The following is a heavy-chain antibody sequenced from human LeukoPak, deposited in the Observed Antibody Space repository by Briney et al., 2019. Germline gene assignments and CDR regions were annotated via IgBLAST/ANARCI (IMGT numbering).Heavy chain of an antibody. Sequence: GGSLRLSCAASGFTFSGHNMNWVRQAPGKGLEWISFVSISSGTIYYADSVNGRFRISRDNAKSSLDLEMNSLRAEDTAVYYCARGSGSHTTDAFDIWGQGTMVTVSS. CDR1: GFTFSGHN. CDR3: ARGSGSHTTDAFDI. J-gene: IGHJ3*02. D-gene: IGHD1-26*01. V-gene: IGHV3-48*04. CDR2: VSISSGTI.